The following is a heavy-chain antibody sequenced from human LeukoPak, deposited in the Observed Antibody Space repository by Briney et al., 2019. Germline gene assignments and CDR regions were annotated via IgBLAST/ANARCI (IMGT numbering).Heavy chain of an antibody. J-gene: IGHJ4*02. V-gene: IGHV4-31*02. CDR3: ARDLIAAGGSFDY. Sequence: LRLSCAASGFTFSSYAMHWVRQHPGKGLEWIGYIYYTGSTYYNPSLKSRVTISVDTSKNQFSLNLSSVTAADTAVYYCARDLIAAGGSFDYWGQGTLVTVSS. CDR1: GFTFSSYAMH. D-gene: IGHD6-13*01. CDR2: IYYTGST.